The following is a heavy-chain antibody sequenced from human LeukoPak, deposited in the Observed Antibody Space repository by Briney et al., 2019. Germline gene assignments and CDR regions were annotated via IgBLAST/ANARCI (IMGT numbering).Heavy chain of an antibody. J-gene: IGHJ3*02. CDR2: ISGSGGST. Sequence: GGTLRLSCAASGFTFSSYAMSWVRQAPGKGLEWVSAISGSGGSTYYADSVKGRFTISRDNSENTLYLQMNSLRAEDTAVYYCAKDLRGSVGARDAFDIWGQGTMVTVSS. CDR1: GFTFSSYA. V-gene: IGHV3-23*01. CDR3: AKDLRGSVGARDAFDI. D-gene: IGHD1-26*01.